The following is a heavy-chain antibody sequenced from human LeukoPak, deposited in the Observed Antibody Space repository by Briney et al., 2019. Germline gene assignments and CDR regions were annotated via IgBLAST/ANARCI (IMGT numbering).Heavy chain of an antibody. CDR3: ARDSVVGIAARPYYFDC. Sequence: GGSLRLSCAASGFTFSSYWMSWVRQAPGKGLEWVANIKQDGSEKYYVDSVKGRFTISRDNAKNSLYLQMNSLRAEDTAVYYCARDSVVGIAARPYYFDCWGQGTLVTVSS. J-gene: IGHJ4*02. CDR1: GFTFSSYW. D-gene: IGHD6-13*01. CDR2: IKQDGSEK. V-gene: IGHV3-7*01.